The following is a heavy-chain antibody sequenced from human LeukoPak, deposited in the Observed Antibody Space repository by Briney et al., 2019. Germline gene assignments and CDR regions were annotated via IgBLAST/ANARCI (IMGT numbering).Heavy chain of an antibody. CDR3: ATVRSCNGGDCYYLDY. Sequence: GGSLRLSCAASGFTFSSYWMHWVGQAPGKGLVWVSRINSDGSSTSYADSVKGRFTISRDNAKNTLYLQMNSLRAEDTAVYYCATVRSCNGGDCYYLDYWGQGTLVTVSS. V-gene: IGHV3-74*01. D-gene: IGHD2-21*02. CDR1: GFTFSSYW. J-gene: IGHJ4*02. CDR2: INSDGSST.